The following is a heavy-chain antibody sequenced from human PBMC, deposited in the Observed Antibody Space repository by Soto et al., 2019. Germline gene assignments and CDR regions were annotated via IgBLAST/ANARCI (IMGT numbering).Heavy chain of an antibody. D-gene: IGHD1-26*01. CDR3: AHACGGRSPY. CDR2: IYWDDTK. J-gene: IGHJ4*02. Sequence: QITLKESGPTLVKPTQTLTLTCTFSGFSLPTDRVGVGWIRQPPGEALEWLAVIYWDDTKTYRPSLESRLTITTDSSKNQVALTMTNMDSVDTATYYCAHACGGRSPYWGQGTLVTVYS. V-gene: IGHV2-5*02. CDR1: GFSLPTDRVG.